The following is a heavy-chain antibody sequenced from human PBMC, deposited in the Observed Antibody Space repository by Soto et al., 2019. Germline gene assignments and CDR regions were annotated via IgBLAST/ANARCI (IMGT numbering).Heavy chain of an antibody. CDR1: GGSISSSSYY. D-gene: IGHD2-15*01. CDR3: ARPLSGGSPFIPLEY. J-gene: IGHJ4*02. CDR2: IYYSGST. V-gene: IGHV4-39*01. Sequence: SETLSLTCTVSGGSISSSSYYWGWIRQPPGKGLEWIGSIYYSGSTYYNPSLKSRVTISVDTSKNQFSLKLSSVTAADTAVYYCARPLSGGSPFIPLEYWGQGTLVTVSS.